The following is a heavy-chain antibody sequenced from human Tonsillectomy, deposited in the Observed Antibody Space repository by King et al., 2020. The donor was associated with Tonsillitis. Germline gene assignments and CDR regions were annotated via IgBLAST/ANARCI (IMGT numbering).Heavy chain of an antibody. CDR1: GGSFSGYY. Sequence: VQLQQWGAGLLKPSETLSLTCAVYGGSFSGYYWSWIRQPPGKGLEWIGEINHSGSTNYNPSLKSRVTVSVDTSKNQFSLKLSSVTAADTAVYYCARVGGAPLYDYVWGSYRYRLFDYWGQGTLVTVSS. CDR3: ARVGGAPLYDYVWGSYRYRLFDY. D-gene: IGHD3-16*02. J-gene: IGHJ4*02. CDR2: INHSGST. V-gene: IGHV4-34*01.